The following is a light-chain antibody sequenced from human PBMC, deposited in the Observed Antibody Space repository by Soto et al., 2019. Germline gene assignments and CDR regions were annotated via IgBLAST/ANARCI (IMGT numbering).Light chain of an antibody. Sequence: EIVLTQSPATLSLSPGKRATLSCGASQSISSKLGWYQQKPGQAPRLLIYGASSRATGIPDRFSGSGSATDFTLTFSRLEPEDFAVYYCQQYGSSQTFGQGTKVDIK. J-gene: IGKJ1*01. V-gene: IGKV3-20*01. CDR1: QSISSK. CDR3: QQYGSSQT. CDR2: GAS.